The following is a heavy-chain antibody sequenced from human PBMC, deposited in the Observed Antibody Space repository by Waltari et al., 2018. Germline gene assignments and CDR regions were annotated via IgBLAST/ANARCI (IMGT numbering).Heavy chain of an antibody. CDR2: VRHTGIT. CDR3: ARWDSPGRFFGA. Sequence: QVQLQESGPGLVKPSETLSLTCSVSGGSLYNYFWNWIRHPPGKGLQWLGYVRHTGITKSNPSLKSRVTMAVDTSKSQISLRLTSVSATDTAVYFCARWDSPGRFFGAWGQGTPVTVSS. J-gene: IGHJ5*02. D-gene: IGHD1-26*01. V-gene: IGHV4-59*08. CDR1: GGSLYNYF.